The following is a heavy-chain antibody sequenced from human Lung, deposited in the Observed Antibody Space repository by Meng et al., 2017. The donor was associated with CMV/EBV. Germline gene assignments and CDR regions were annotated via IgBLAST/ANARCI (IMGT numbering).Heavy chain of an antibody. CDR2: IYYSGST. CDR1: GGSISSGGYY. CDR3: ARDRCSSTSCYFGSYYYGMDV. D-gene: IGHD2-2*01. V-gene: IGHV4-31*03. Sequence: SXTLSLXCTVSGGSISSGGYYWSWIRQHPGKGLEWIGYIYYSGSTYYNPSLKSRVTISVDTSKNQFSLKLSSVTAADTAVYYCARDRCSSTSCYFGSYYYGMDVXDQGXTVTVSS. J-gene: IGHJ6*02.